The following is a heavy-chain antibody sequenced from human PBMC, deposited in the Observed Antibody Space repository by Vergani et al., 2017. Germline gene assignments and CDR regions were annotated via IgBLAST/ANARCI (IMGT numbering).Heavy chain of an antibody. CDR2: ISGSGGST. D-gene: IGHD2-21*01. CDR1: GFTFSSYA. Sequence: EVQLLESGGGLVQPGGSLRLSCAASGFTFSSYAMSWVRPAPGKGLEWVSAISGSGGSTYYADSAKGRFALSRDNSKNTLYLQMNSLRAEDTAVYYCAKEPIGYYYYFYMDVWGKGSTVTVSS. CDR3: AKEPIGYYYYFYMDV. V-gene: IGHV3-23*01. J-gene: IGHJ6*03.